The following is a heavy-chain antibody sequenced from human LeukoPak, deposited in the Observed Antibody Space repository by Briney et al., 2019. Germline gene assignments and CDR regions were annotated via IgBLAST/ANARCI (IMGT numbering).Heavy chain of an antibody. CDR3: ARDRITMVRGVSRLYYFDY. Sequence: PSQTLSLTCTVSGGSISSGGYYWSWIRQHPGKGLEWIGYSYYSGSTHYNPSLKSRVTISVDTSKNQFSLKLSSVTAADTAVYYCARDRITMVRGVSRLYYFDYWGQGTLVTVSS. CDR2: SYYSGST. V-gene: IGHV4-31*03. D-gene: IGHD3-10*01. J-gene: IGHJ4*02. CDR1: GGSISSGGYY.